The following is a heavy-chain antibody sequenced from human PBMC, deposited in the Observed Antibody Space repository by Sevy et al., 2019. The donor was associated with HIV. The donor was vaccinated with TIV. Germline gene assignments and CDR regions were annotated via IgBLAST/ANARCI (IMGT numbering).Heavy chain of an antibody. CDR3: GREGRYYGYVR. J-gene: IGHJ4*02. D-gene: IGHD3-16*01. V-gene: IGHV3-30*04. Sequence: GGSLRLSCAASGFTFSSYAMRWVRQAPGKGLEWVGLISYNGNTKYDADSVKGRFTISRDNSENTLYRQMDRLRTEDTAVNFCGREGRYYGYVRGGQGALVTVSS. CDR1: GFTFSSYA. CDR2: ISYNGNTK.